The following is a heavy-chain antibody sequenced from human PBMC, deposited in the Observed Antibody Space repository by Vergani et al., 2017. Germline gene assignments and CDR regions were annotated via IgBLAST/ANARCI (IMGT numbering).Heavy chain of an antibody. CDR1: GGSISSYY. V-gene: IGHV4-59*12. CDR2: IYYSGST. Sequence: QVQLQESGPGLVKPSETLSLTCTVSGGSISSYYWSWIRQPPGKGLEWIGYIYYSGSTNYNPSLKSRVTISVDTSKNQFSLKLSSVTAADTAVYYCARDFSYGRSWGQGTLVTVSS. J-gene: IGHJ5*02. D-gene: IGHD5-18*01. CDR3: ARDFSYGRS.